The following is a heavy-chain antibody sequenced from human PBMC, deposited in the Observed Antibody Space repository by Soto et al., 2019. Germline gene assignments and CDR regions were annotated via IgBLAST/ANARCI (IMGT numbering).Heavy chain of an antibody. Sequence: ASVKVSCKASGYSLRGNYIHWVRQTPGQGLEWMGWINPNSSGTVYAQKFQGRVTITADKSTSTAYMELSSLRSEDTAVYYCARDGDVAARSYYYYYYGMDVWGQGTTVTVSS. CDR2: INPNSSGT. V-gene: IGHV1-2*02. J-gene: IGHJ6*02. CDR3: ARDGDVAARSYYYYYYGMDV. D-gene: IGHD6-6*01. CDR1: GYSLRGNY.